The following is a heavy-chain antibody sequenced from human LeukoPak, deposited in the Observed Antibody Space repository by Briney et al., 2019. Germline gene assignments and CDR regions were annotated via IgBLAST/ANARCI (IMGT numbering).Heavy chain of an antibody. CDR3: ARLAYYYYYMDV. J-gene: IGHJ6*03. CDR1: GDSITGYY. Sequence: SETLSLTCSVSGDSITGYYWSWIRQPPGKGLEWIGYIYYSGSTNYNPSLKSRVTISVDTSKNQFSLKLSSVTAADTAVYYCARLAYYYYYMDVWGKGTTVTVSS. V-gene: IGHV4-59*01. CDR2: IYYSGST.